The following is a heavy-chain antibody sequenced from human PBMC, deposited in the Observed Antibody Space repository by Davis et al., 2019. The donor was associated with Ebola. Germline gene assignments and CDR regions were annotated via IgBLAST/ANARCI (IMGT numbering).Heavy chain of an antibody. V-gene: IGHV3-23*01. CDR1: GFTFDDYA. D-gene: IGHD6-13*01. J-gene: IGHJ4*02. CDR3: AKFSRAGDSV. Sequence: GGSLRLSCAASGFTFDDYAMTWVRQAPGKGLEWVSAISGSGGSTYYADSVKGRFTISRDNSKNTLYLQVNSLRDEDTAVYYCAKFSRAGDSVWGQGTLVTVSS. CDR2: ISGSGGST.